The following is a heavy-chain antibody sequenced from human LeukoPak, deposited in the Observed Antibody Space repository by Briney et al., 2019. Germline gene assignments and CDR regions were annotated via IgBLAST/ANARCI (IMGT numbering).Heavy chain of an antibody. J-gene: IGHJ4*02. CDR1: GYTFTGYY. D-gene: IGHD3-10*01. CDR2: INTNSGGT. V-gene: IGHV1-2*06. CDR3: AKNYGSGSQYYFDY. Sequence: ASVKVSCKASGYTFTGYYMHWVRQAPGQGLEWMGRINTNSGGTNYAQKFQGRVTMTRDTSISTAYMELSRLRSDDTAVYYCAKNYGSGSQYYFDYWGQGTLVTVSS.